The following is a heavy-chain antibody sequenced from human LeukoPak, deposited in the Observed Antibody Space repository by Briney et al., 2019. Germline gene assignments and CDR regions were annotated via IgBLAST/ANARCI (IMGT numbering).Heavy chain of an antibody. CDR3: AKDSSYQEAAAATLLAFDI. CDR2: IYYSGST. Sequence: ASETLSLTCTVSGGSISSYYWSWIRQPPGKGLEWIGYIYYSGSTNYNPSLKSRVTISVDTSKNQFSLKLSSVTAADTALYYCAKDSSYQEAAAATLLAFDIWGQGTMVTVSS. D-gene: IGHD6-13*01. V-gene: IGHV4-59*01. J-gene: IGHJ3*02. CDR1: GGSISSYY.